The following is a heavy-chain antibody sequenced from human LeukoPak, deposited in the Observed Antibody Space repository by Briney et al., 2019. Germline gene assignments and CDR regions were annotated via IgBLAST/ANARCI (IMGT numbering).Heavy chain of an antibody. J-gene: IGHJ5*02. CDR2: IYTSGST. V-gene: IGHV4-61*02. Sequence: SETLSLTCTVSGGSISSGSYYWSWIRQPAGKGLEWIGRIYTSGSTNYNPSLKSRVTISVDTSKNQLSLKLSSVTAADTAVYYCAREDYDILTGYPRFDPWGQGTLVTVSS. CDR1: GGSISSGSYY. CDR3: AREDYDILTGYPRFDP. D-gene: IGHD3-9*01.